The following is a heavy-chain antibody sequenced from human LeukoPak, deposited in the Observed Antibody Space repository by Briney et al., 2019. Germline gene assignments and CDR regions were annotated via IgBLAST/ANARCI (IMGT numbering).Heavy chain of an antibody. Sequence: SETLSLTCTVSGGSISSYYWSWIRQPPGKGLEWIGYIYYSGSTNYNPSLKSRVTISVDTSKNQFSLKLSSVTAADTAVYYCAXXXGSYYYYYGMDVWGQGTTVTVSS. CDR2: IYYSGST. CDR1: GGSISSYY. J-gene: IGHJ6*02. D-gene: IGHD1-26*01. CDR3: AXXXGSYYYYYGMDV. V-gene: IGHV4-59*08.